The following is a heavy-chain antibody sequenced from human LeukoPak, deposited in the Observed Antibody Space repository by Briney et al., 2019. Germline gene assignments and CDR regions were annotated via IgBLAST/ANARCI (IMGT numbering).Heavy chain of an antibody. CDR3: AKTSDQLLYSKFDF. CDR1: GFTFSFYG. D-gene: IGHD2-2*02. CDR2: IQYDGSYK. Sequence: GGSLRLSCATSGFTFSFYGIHWVRQAPGKGLEWVAFIQYDGSYKFYADSVQGRFSISRDNSKNTLFLRMNSLRADDTAVYYCAKTSDQLLYSKFDFWGQGTLVTVSS. J-gene: IGHJ4*02. V-gene: IGHV3-30*02.